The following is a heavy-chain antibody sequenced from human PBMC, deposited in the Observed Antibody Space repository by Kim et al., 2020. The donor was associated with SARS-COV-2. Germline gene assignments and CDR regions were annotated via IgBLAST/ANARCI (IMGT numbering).Heavy chain of an antibody. Sequence: ASVKVSCKASGYTFTSYDINWVRQATGQGLEWMGWMNPNSGNTGYAQKFQGRVTMTRNTSISTAYMELSSLRSEDTAVYYCARALDTAMARYYYYYGMDVWGQGTTVTVSS. CDR3: ARALDTAMARYYYYYGMDV. D-gene: IGHD5-18*01. CDR2: MNPNSGNT. V-gene: IGHV1-8*01. J-gene: IGHJ6*02. CDR1: GYTFTSYD.